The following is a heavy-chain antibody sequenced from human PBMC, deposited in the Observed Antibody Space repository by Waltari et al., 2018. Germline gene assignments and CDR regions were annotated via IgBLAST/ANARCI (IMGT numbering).Heavy chain of an antibody. V-gene: IGHV3-9*03. CDR3: AKGGSYYPLHYFDY. CDR2: ISWNSGSI. J-gene: IGHJ4*02. D-gene: IGHD1-26*01. CDR1: GFTFDDYA. Sequence: EVQLVESGGGLVQPGRSLRLSCAASGFTFDDYAMHWVRQAPGKGLEWVSGISWNSGSIGYADSVKGRFTISRDNAKNSLYLQMNSLRAEDMALYYCAKGGSYYPLHYFDYWGQGTLVTVSS.